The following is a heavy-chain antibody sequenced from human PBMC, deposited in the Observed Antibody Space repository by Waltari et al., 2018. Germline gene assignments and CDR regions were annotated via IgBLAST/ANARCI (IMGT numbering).Heavy chain of an antibody. CDR3: ASGTGSSSPSRNWFDT. V-gene: IGHV6-1*01. CDR1: GASVSSPSAN. D-gene: IGHD6-6*01. Sequence: QLQQSGPGLVKPSQTLSPTCAISGASVSSPSANWNWIRQSPSRGLEWLGRTFHRSKWYNDFAESVRGRIIIDADTSKNQFSLHLNSVTPDDTAVYYCASGTGSSSPSRNWFDTWGQGTLVTVSS. J-gene: IGHJ5*02. CDR2: TFHRSKWYN.